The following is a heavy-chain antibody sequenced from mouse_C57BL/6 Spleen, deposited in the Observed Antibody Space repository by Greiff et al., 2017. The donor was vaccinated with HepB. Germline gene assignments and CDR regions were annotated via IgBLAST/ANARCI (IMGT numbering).Heavy chain of an antibody. D-gene: IGHD1-1*01. V-gene: IGHV3-6*01. J-gene: IGHJ2*01. CDR3: ARGRVTTVVDYFDY. CDR1: GYSITSGYY. CDR2: ISYDGSN. Sequence: DVKLQESGPGLVKPSQSLSLTCSVTGYSITSGYYWNWIRQFPGNKLEWMGYISYDGSNNYNPSLKNRISITRDTSKNQFFLKLNSVTTEDTATYYCARGRVTTVVDYFDYWGQSTTLTVSS.